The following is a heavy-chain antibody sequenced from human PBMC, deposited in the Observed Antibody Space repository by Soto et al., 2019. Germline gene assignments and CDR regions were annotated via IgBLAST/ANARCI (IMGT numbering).Heavy chain of an antibody. CDR2: IYYSGST. CDR3: ARLDGYSYGYGLMGAFDI. CDR1: GGSISSSSYY. D-gene: IGHD5-18*01. V-gene: IGHV4-39*01. J-gene: IGHJ3*02. Sequence: PSETLSLTCTVSGGSISSSSYYWGWIRQPPGKGLEWIGSIYYSGSTYYNPPLKSRVTISVDTSKNQFSLKLSSVTAADTAVYYCARLDGYSYGYGLMGAFDIWGQGTMVTVSS.